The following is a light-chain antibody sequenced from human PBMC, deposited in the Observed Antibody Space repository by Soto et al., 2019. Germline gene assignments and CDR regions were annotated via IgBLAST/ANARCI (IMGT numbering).Light chain of an antibody. J-gene: IGKJ2*01. Sequence: EIVMTQSPATLSVSPGERATLSCRASQSVSSNLAWYQQKPGQAPRLLISGASTRATGIPARFSGSGSGTEFTLTISSLQSEDFAVYYCQQYNNWPYTFGQGTTLEIK. CDR1: QSVSSN. CDR3: QQYNNWPYT. CDR2: GAS. V-gene: IGKV3D-15*01.